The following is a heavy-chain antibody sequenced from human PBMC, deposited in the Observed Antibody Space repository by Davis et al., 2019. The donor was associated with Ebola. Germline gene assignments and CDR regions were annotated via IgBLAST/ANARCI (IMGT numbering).Heavy chain of an antibody. CDR1: GYTFTSYG. J-gene: IGHJ4*02. V-gene: IGHV1-18*04. CDR2: INPHNGNT. D-gene: IGHD1-1*01. CDR3: ARAQVPTTSDH. Sequence: ASVKVSCKASGYTFTSYGITWVRQAPGQGLEWMGWINPHNGNTNYAQNVQGRVTMTTDTSTSTAYMEVGILRSDDTAVYYCARAQVPTTSDHWGQGTLVIVSS.